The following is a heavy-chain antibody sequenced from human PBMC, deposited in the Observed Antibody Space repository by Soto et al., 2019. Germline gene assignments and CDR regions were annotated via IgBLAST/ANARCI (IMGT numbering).Heavy chain of an antibody. CDR3: ASDLYSGTSDY. D-gene: IGHD1-26*01. CDR2: IDHDGGTR. Sequence: VPLVESGGGLVQPGGSLRLSCAASGFSFSTYWMNWVRQAPGKGLEWVANIDHDGGTRGYVASVKGRFTISRDNAKNSLYLQMNSLGVDDTALYYCASDLYSGTSDYWGQGTLVTVSS. V-gene: IGHV3-7*05. J-gene: IGHJ4*02. CDR1: GFSFSTYW.